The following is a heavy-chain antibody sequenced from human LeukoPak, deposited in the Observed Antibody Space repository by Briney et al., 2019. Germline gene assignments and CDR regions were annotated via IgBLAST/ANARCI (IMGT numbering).Heavy chain of an antibody. CDR3: AKDRRDLRSFDWLFDY. CDR1: GFTFSSYA. V-gene: IGHV3-30*04. D-gene: IGHD3-9*01. Sequence: GGSLRLSCAASGFTFSSYAIHWVRQAPGKGLEWVAVISYDGSNKYYADSVKGRFTISRDNSKNTLFLQMNSLRAEDTAVYYCAKDRRDLRSFDWLFDYWGQGTLVTVSS. CDR2: ISYDGSNK. J-gene: IGHJ4*02.